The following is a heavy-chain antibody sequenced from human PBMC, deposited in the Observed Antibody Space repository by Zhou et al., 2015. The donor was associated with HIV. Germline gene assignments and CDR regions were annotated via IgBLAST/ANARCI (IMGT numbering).Heavy chain of an antibody. V-gene: IGHV1-69*06. Sequence: QVQLLQSGAEVKEPGSSVKVSCKASGGTFNSYALNWVRQAPGQGLEWVGGIIPLSTSPHYAQKFQGRVTLSEDKFTATAYMALTDLRPEDTAIYYCARDMGPTPGTDGMDVVGPKGPQSSSLQ. CDR3: ARDMGPTPGTDGMDV. J-gene: IGHJ6*01. D-gene: IGHD3-10*01. CDR2: IIPLSTSP. CDR1: GGTFNSYA.